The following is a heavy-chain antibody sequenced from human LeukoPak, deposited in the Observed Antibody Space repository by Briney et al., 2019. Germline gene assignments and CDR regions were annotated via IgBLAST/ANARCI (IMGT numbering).Heavy chain of an antibody. CDR1: GFTLSRHS. CDR3: ARAVDNYYYYNMDV. Sequence: PGGSLRLSCAASGFTLSRHSMNWVRQAPGKGLEWVSSISSSSSYIYYADSVKGRFTTSRDNAKSSLYLQMNSLRAEDTAVYYCARAVDNYYYYNMDVWGKGTTVTVSS. V-gene: IGHV3-21*01. CDR2: ISSSSSYI. J-gene: IGHJ6*03. D-gene: IGHD2-2*01.